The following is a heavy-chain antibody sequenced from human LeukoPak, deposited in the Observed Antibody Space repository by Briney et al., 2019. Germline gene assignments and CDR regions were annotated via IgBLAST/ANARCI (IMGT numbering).Heavy chain of an antibody. CDR1: GFTFSRSA. CDR3: AKVLGISWYKIFDY. CDR2: ITSDGSNK. J-gene: IGHJ4*02. V-gene: IGHV3-30*18. Sequence: GGSLRLSCAASGFTFSRSAMHWVRQAPGKGLEWVAVITSDGSNKYYIDSVKGRFTVSRDNSKNTLYLQLNSLRADDTAVYYCAKVLGISWYKIFDYWGQGTLVTVSS. D-gene: IGHD6-13*01.